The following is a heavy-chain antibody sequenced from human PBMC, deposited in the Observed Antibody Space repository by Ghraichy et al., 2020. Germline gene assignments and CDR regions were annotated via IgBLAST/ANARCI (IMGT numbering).Heavy chain of an antibody. D-gene: IGHD3-22*01. V-gene: IGHV3-30-3*01. J-gene: IGHJ4*02. CDR1: GFTFSRYG. Sequence: LSLTCAASGFTFSRYGIHWVRQPPGKGLEWVAYISYDGSRIYYADSVKGRFTTSRDNSKNTLYLQMNSLRVDDTAIYYCARDYDGGYCVDYWGQGTLVTVSS. CDR2: ISYDGSRI. CDR3: ARDYDGGYCVDY.